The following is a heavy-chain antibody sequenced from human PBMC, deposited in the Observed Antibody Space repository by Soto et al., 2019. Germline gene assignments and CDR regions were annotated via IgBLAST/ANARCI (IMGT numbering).Heavy chain of an antibody. D-gene: IGHD6-19*01. CDR2: INSDGTST. CDR3: VDGMSGWPY. CDR1: GFTFSNHW. J-gene: IGHJ4*02. Sequence: HPVGSLRLSCAVSGFTFSNHWMHWVCQAPGKGLVWVSRINSDGTSTFYADSVRGRFTISRDNAKNTLYLEMSSLRAEDTAVYYCVDGMSGWPYWGQGALVTVS. V-gene: IGHV3-74*01.